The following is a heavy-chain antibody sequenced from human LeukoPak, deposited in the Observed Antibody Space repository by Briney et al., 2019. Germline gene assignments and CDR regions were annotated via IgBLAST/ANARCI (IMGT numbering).Heavy chain of an antibody. Sequence: NPGGSLRLSCAASGFTFSSYSMNWVRQAPGKGLEWVSSISSSSSYIYYADSVKGRFTISRDNAKNSLYLQMNSLRAEDTAVYYCARTYYDILTGYHTRAFDIWGQGTMVTVSS. CDR2: ISSSSSYI. D-gene: IGHD3-9*01. J-gene: IGHJ3*02. CDR3: ARTYYDILTGYHTRAFDI. V-gene: IGHV3-21*01. CDR1: GFTFSSYS.